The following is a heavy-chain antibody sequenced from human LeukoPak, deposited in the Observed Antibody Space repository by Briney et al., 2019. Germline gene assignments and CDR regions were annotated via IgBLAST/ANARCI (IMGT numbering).Heavy chain of an antibody. J-gene: IGHJ4*02. Sequence: GGSLRLSCVASGFTFSGSWMGWVRQAPGKGLEWVASIHQHGNEKYFVDSVRGRFTISRDNAKNSLYLQMSSLRAEDTAVYYCATLNGPLFEYWGQGTLVTVSS. CDR3: ATLNGPLFEY. CDR1: GFTFSGSW. CDR2: IHQHGNEK. V-gene: IGHV3-7*01. D-gene: IGHD2-8*01.